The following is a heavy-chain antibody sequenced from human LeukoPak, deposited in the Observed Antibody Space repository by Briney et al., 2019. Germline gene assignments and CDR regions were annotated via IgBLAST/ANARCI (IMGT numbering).Heavy chain of an antibody. J-gene: IGHJ5*02. CDR2: IYTSGST. CDR3: AREPTLLWFGVTYNWFDP. V-gene: IGHV4-4*07. Sequence: SETLSLTCTISGGSISSYYWSWIRQPAGKGLEWIGRIYTSGSTNYNPSLKSRVTMSVDTSKNQFSLKLSSVTAADTAVYYCAREPTLLWFGVTYNWFDPWGQGTLVTVSS. D-gene: IGHD3-10*01. CDR1: GGSISSYY.